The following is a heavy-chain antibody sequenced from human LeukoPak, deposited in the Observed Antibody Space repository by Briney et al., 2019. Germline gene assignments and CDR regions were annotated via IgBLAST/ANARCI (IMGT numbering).Heavy chain of an antibody. D-gene: IGHD3-10*01. J-gene: IGHJ4*02. CDR1: GFAFSSYG. CDR2: IRYDGSNK. V-gene: IGHV3-30*02. CDR3: ARPLLSRGVPHY. Sequence: PGGSLRLSCAASGFAFSSYGMHWVRQAPGKGLEWVAFIRYDGSNKYYADSVKGRFTISRDNAKNSLYLQMNSLGAEDTAVYFCARPLLSRGVPHYWGQGTLVAVSS.